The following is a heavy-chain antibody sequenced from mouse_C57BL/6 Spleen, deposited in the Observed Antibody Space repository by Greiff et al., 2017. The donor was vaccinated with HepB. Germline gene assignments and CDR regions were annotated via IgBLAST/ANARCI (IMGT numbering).Heavy chain of an antibody. J-gene: IGHJ4*01. CDR3: TRKGYGSNLYYAMDY. CDR1: GYTFTDYE. Sequence: QVQLQQSGAELVRPGASVTLSCKASGYTFTDYEMHWVKQTPVHGLEWIGAIDPETGGTAYNQKFKGKAILTADKSSSTAYMELRSLTSEDSAGYYCTRKGYGSNLYYAMDYWGQGTSVTVSS. V-gene: IGHV1-15*01. D-gene: IGHD1-1*01. CDR2: IDPETGGT.